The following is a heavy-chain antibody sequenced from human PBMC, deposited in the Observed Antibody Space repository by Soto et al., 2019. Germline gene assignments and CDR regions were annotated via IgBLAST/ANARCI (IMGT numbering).Heavy chain of an antibody. J-gene: IGHJ4*02. Sequence: QVQLVPSGAEVKKPGASVKVSCKASGYTFSGYYMHWVRQAPGQGLEWMGWINPNSGGTNYAQKFQGWVTITRDTSISTAYMELSRLRSDDTAVYYCARVPIALAGDYYFDYWGQGTLVTVSS. CDR1: GYTFSGYY. CDR3: ARVPIALAGDYYFDY. V-gene: IGHV1-2*04. D-gene: IGHD6-19*01. CDR2: INPNSGGT.